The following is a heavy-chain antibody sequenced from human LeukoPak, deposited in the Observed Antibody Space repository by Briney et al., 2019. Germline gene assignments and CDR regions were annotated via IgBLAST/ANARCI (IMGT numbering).Heavy chain of an antibody. Sequence: NPSETLSLTCTVSGGSISSGDYYWSWIRQPPGKGLEWIEYIYYSGSTYYNPSLKSRVTISVDTSKNQFSLKLSSVTAADTAVYYCASNCGVAAPMKEDWYFDLWGRGTLVTVSS. CDR1: GGSISSGDYY. V-gene: IGHV4-30-4*08. D-gene: IGHD6-6*01. CDR3: ASNCGVAAPMKEDWYFDL. CDR2: IYYSGST. J-gene: IGHJ2*01.